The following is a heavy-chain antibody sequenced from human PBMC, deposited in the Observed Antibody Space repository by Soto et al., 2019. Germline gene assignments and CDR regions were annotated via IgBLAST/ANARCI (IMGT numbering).Heavy chain of an antibody. V-gene: IGHV1-18*04. CDR1: GYTFTSYG. Sequence: GASVKVSCKASGYTFTSYGISWVRQAPGQGLEWMGWISAYNGNTNYAQKLQGRVTMTTDTSTSTAYMELRSLRSDDTAVYYCARDRGEQLVPYYYYGMDVWGQGTTVTVSS. J-gene: IGHJ6*02. CDR3: ARDRGEQLVPYYYYGMDV. CDR2: ISAYNGNT. D-gene: IGHD6-6*01.